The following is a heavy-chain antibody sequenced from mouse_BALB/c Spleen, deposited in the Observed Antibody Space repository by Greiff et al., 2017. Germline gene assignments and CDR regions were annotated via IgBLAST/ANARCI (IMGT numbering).Heavy chain of an antibody. CDR1: GFTFSSYG. J-gene: IGHJ2*01. Sequence: DVMLVESGGGLVQPGGSLKLSCAASGFTFSSYGMSWVRQTPDKRLELVATINSNGGSTYYPHSVKGRFTISRDNAKNTLYLQMSSLKSEDTAMYDCERDSYDYDDWGQGTTLTVSS. CDR3: ERDSYDYDD. V-gene: IGHV5-6-3*01. D-gene: IGHD2-4*01. CDR2: INSNGGST.